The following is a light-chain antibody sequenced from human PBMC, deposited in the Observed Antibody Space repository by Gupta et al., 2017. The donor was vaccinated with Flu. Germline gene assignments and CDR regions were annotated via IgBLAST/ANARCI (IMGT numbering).Light chain of an antibody. CDR2: EDN. Sequence: NFILTQPHSVSESPGKTVTISCTRSSGAIASNYVQWYQQRPGSSPTTVIFEDNQRPSGVPDRFSGSIDSSSNSVSLTISGLKTEDEADYYCQSYDSSPLWVFGGGTKLTVL. CDR3: QSYDSSPLWV. CDR1: SGAIASNY. V-gene: IGLV6-57*01. J-gene: IGLJ3*02.